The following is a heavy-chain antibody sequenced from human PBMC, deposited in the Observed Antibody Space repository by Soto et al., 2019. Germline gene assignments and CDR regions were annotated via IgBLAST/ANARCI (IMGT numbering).Heavy chain of an antibody. Sequence: QVQLVESGGGMVQPGRSLRLSCAASGFTFSSYGMHWVRQAPGKGLEWVAVISYDGSNKYYADSVKGRFTISRDNSKNTLYLQMNSLRAEDTAVYYCAKDEGIAVAGAPIDYWGQGTLVTVSS. J-gene: IGHJ4*02. CDR3: AKDEGIAVAGAPIDY. CDR1: GFTFSSYG. V-gene: IGHV3-30*18. D-gene: IGHD6-19*01. CDR2: ISYDGSNK.